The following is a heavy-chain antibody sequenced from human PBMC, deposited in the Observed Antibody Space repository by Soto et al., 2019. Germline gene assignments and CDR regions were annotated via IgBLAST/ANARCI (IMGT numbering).Heavy chain of an antibody. V-gene: IGHV4-30-4*01. CDR1: GGSISSYY. D-gene: IGHD6-6*01. J-gene: IGHJ5*02. Sequence: SETLSLTCTVSGGSISSYYWSWIRQPPGKGLEWIGYIYYSGSTYYNPSLKSRVTISVDTSKNQFSLKLSSVTAADTAVYYCAKYSSYRFDPWGQGTLVTVSS. CDR3: AKYSSYRFDP. CDR2: IYYSGST.